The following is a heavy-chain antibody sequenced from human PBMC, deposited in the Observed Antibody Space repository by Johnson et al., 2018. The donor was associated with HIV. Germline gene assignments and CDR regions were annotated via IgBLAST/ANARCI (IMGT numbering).Heavy chain of an antibody. Sequence: VQLLESGGGLVQPGGSLRLSCAASGFTFSSYWMSWVRQAPGKGLEWVANIKQDGSEKYYVDSVKGRFTISRDNAKNSLYLQMNSLRAEDTAVYYCAKSSVTDAFDIWGQGTMVTVSS. CDR3: AKSSVTDAFDI. CDR2: IKQDGSEK. J-gene: IGHJ3*02. V-gene: IGHV3-7*01. CDR1: GFTFSSYW. D-gene: IGHD6-19*01.